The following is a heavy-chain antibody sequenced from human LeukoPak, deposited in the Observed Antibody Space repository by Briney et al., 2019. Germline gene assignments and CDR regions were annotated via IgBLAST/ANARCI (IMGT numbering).Heavy chain of an antibody. D-gene: IGHD5-24*01. Sequence: GGSLRLSCAASGFTFKNYWMHWVRQAPGKGPVWVSRINDDGSSTSYADSVKGRFTISRDNAKNSLYLQMNSLRTEDTAVYYCARDKRASYWGQGTLVTVSS. CDR1: GFTFKNYW. CDR3: ARDKRASY. CDR2: INDDGSST. V-gene: IGHV3-74*01. J-gene: IGHJ4*02.